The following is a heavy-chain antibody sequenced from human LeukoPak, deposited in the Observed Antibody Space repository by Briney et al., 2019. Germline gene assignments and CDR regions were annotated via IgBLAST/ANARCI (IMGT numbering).Heavy chain of an antibody. D-gene: IGHD6-13*01. V-gene: IGHV4-34*01. CDR2: INHSGST. CDR1: GGSISSYY. CDR3: ARKENSSSWYTRSYFDY. Sequence: PSETLSLTCTVSGGSISSYYWSWIRQPPGKGLEWIGEINHSGSTNYNPSLKSRVTISVDTSKNQFSLKLSSVTAADTAVYYCARKENSSSWYTRSYFDYWGQGTLVTVSS. J-gene: IGHJ4*02.